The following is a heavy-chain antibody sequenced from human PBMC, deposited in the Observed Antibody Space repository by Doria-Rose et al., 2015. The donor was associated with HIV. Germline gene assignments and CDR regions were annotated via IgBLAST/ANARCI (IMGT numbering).Heavy chain of an antibody. Sequence: SGPVLVKPTETLTLTCTVSGVSLSSPGMGVSWIRQPPGKALEWLANIFSDDERSYKTSLKSRLTISRGTSKSQVVLTMTDVDPVDTATCYCARIKSSRWYHKYYFDFWGQGTLVIVSA. CDR1: GVSLSSPGMG. J-gene: IGHJ4*02. V-gene: IGHV2-26*01. CDR2: IFSDDER. D-gene: IGHD6-13*01. CDR3: ARIKSSRWYHKYYFDF.